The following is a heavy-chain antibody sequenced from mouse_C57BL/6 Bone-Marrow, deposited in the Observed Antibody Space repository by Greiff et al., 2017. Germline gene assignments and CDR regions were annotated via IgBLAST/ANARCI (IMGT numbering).Heavy chain of an antibody. J-gene: IGHJ2*01. D-gene: IGHD2-12*01. CDR2: IDPSDSYT. CDR3: ARAFTTGDY. CDR1: GYTFTSYW. V-gene: IGHV1-50*01. Sequence: QVHVKQPGAELVKPGASVKLSCKASGYTFTSYWMQWVKQRPGQGLEWIGEIDPSDSYTNYNQKFKGKATLTVDTSSSAAYMQLSSLTSEDSAVYYCARAFTTGDYWGQGTTLTVSS.